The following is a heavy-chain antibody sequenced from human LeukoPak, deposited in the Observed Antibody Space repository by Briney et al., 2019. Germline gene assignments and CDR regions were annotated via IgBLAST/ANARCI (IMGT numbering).Heavy chain of an antibody. CDR1: GYTFTSYG. CDR2: ISAYNGNT. J-gene: IGHJ3*02. V-gene: IGHV1-18*01. D-gene: IGHD3-22*01. Sequence: ASVKVSCKASGYTFTSYGISWVRQAPGQGLEWMGWISAYNGNTNYAQKLQGRVTMTTDTSTSTAYMELRSLRSEDTAVYYCARDNAPKYYYDSSGSFDIWGQGTMVTVSS. CDR3: ARDNAPKYYYDSSGSFDI.